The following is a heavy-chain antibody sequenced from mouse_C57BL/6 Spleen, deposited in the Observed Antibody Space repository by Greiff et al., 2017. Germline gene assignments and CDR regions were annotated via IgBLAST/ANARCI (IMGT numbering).Heavy chain of an antibody. J-gene: IGHJ3*01. D-gene: IGHD3-2*02. CDR1: GYTFTSYW. V-gene: IGHV1-52*01. CDR3: ARWDSSGYGFAY. Sequence: VQLQQPGAELVRPGSSVKLSCKASGYTFTSYWMHWVKQRPIQGLEWIGNIDPSDSETHYNQKFKDKATLTVDKSSSTAYMQLSSLTSEDSAVYYCARWDSSGYGFAYWGQGTLVTVSA. CDR2: IDPSDSET.